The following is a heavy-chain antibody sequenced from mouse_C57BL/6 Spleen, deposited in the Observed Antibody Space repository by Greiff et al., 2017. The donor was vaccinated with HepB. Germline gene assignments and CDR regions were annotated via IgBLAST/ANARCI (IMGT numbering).Heavy chain of an antibody. CDR1: GYTFTSYW. Sequence: QVQLQQSGAELVKPGASVKMSCKASGYTFTSYWITWVKQRPGQGLEWIGDIYPGSGSTNYNEKFKSKATLTVDTSSSTAYMQLSSLTSEDSAVYYCARAGYEYDVPNGDCDVWGTGTTVTVSS. J-gene: IGHJ1*03. CDR2: IYPGSGST. D-gene: IGHD2-4*01. CDR3: ARAGYEYDVPNGDCDV. V-gene: IGHV1-55*01.